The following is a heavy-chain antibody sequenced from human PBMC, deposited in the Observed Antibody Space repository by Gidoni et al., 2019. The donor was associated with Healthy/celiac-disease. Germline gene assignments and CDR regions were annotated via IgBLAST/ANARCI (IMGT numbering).Heavy chain of an antibody. D-gene: IGHD2-8*01. Sequence: QVKLVQPGAEVKKPGSSVQVSCKASGGTFSSYAISWVRQAPGQGLEWMGGIIPIFGTANYAQKFQGRVTITADKSTSTAYMELSSLRSEDTAVYYCAREMGRRWPLDVWGQGTTVTVSS. CDR2: IIPIFGTA. CDR1: GGTFSSYA. V-gene: IGHV1-69*06. CDR3: AREMGRRWPLDV. J-gene: IGHJ6*02.